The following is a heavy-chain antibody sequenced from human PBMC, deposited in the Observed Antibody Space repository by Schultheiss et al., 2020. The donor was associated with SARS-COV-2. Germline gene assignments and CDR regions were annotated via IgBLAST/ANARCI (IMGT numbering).Heavy chain of an antibody. CDR1: GYSFTSYW. CDR3: AKANRNRIYYFDY. Sequence: GGSLRLSCKGSGYSFTSYWIGWVRQMPGKGLEWMGIIYPGDSDTRYSPSFQGQVTISADKSISTAYLQWSSLKASDTAMYYCAKANRNRIYYFDYWGQGTLVTVSS. J-gene: IGHJ4*02. D-gene: IGHD1-14*01. CDR2: IYPGDSDT. V-gene: IGHV5-51*01.